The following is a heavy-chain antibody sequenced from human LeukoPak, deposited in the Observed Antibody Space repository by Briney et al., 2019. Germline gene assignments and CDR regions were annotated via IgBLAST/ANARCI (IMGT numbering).Heavy chain of an antibody. Sequence: ASVKVSCKASGYTFTSYDINCVRQATVQGLEWMGWMNPNSGNTGYAQKFQGRVTITRNTSISTAYMELSSLRSEDTAVYYCASGPRYNPNSEYNWFDPWGQGTLVTVSS. CDR3: ASGPRYNPNSEYNWFDP. V-gene: IGHV1-8*03. CDR2: MNPNSGNT. J-gene: IGHJ5*02. D-gene: IGHD1-14*01. CDR1: GYTFTSYD.